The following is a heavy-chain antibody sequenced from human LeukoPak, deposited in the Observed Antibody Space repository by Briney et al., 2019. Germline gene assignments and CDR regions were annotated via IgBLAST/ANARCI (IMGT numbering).Heavy chain of an antibody. V-gene: IGHV3-7*01. J-gene: IGHJ4*02. D-gene: IGHD6-19*01. CDR1: GFTFSSYW. CDR2: IKQEGSEK. CDR3: ARDQRQQWLEFFDY. Sequence: GGSLRLSCAASGFTFSSYWMSWVRQAPGKGLEWVANIKQEGSEKYYVDSVKGRFTISRDNAKNSLYLQMNSLRAEDTAVYYCARDQRQQWLEFFDYWGQGTLVTVS.